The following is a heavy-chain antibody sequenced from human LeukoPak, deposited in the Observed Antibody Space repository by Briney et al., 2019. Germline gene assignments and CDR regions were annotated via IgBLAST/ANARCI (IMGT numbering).Heavy chain of an antibody. CDR3: ARGHYDFWSGPPRSASYYYYYMDV. Sequence: SVKVSCKASGGTFSSYAISWVRQAPGQGLEWMGGIIPIFGTANYAQKFQGRVTITTDESTSTAYMELSSLRSEDTAVYYCARGHYDFWSGPPRSASYYYYYMDVRGKGTTVTVSS. CDR2: IIPIFGTA. J-gene: IGHJ6*03. D-gene: IGHD3-3*01. V-gene: IGHV1-69*05. CDR1: GGTFSSYA.